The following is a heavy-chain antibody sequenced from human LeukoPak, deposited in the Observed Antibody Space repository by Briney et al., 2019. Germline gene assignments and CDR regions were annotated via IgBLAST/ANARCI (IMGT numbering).Heavy chain of an antibody. CDR1: GGSFSGHY. V-gene: IGHV4-34*01. CDR3: AVWTSRSSFDY. D-gene: IGHD3/OR15-3a*01. CDR2: INHSGST. Sequence: SETLSLTCSVYGGSFSGHYWSWIRHPPGKGLQWIGEINHSGSTDYNPSLKSRVTISMDTSKNQSSCKLSSVTAAYSGVYYWAVWTSRSSFDYWGQGTLVTVSS. J-gene: IGHJ4*02.